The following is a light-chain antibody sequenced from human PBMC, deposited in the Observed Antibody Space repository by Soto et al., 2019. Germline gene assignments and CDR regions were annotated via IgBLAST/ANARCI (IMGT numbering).Light chain of an antibody. CDR1: NIGSKS. J-gene: IGLJ1*01. CDR2: DDS. V-gene: IGLV3-21*02. Sequence: SYELTQPPSVSVAPGQTARITCGGNNIGSKSVHWYQQRPGQAPVLVVFDDSDRPSGMPERFSGSNSGNTATLTISGVEAGDEADYYCHVWDTSSDVFGTGTKLTVL. CDR3: HVWDTSSDV.